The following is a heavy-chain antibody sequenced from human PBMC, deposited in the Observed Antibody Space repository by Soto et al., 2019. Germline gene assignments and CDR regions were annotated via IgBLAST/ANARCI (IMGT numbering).Heavy chain of an antibody. D-gene: IGHD6-19*01. CDR2: ISSSSSYI. V-gene: IGHV3-21*01. J-gene: IGHJ3*02. Sequence: GGSLRLSCAASGFTFSSYSMNWARQAPGKGLEWVSSISSSSSYIYYADSVKGRFTISRDNAKNSLYLQMNSLRAEDTAVYYCARFLGWPGQWLAEVDAFDIWGKGTMVTVSS. CDR3: ARFLGWPGQWLAEVDAFDI. CDR1: GFTFSSYS.